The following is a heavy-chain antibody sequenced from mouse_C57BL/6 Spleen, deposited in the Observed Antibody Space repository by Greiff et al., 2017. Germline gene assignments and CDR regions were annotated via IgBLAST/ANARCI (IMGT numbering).Heavy chain of an antibody. V-gene: IGHV1-82*01. CDR1: GYAFSSSW. J-gene: IGHJ4*01. D-gene: IGHD2-3*01. CDR2: IYPGDGDT. Sequence: QVQLKQSGPELVKPGASVKISCKASGYAFSSSWMNWVKQRPGKGLEWIGRIYPGDGDTNYNGKFKGKATLTADKSSSTAYMQLSSLTSEDSAVYFCARSGAMMVMDYWGQGTSVTVSS. CDR3: ARSGAMMVMDY.